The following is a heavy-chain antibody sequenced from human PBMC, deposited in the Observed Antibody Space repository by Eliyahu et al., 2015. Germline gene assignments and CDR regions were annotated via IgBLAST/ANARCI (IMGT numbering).Heavy chain of an antibody. CDR3: AKGRNYYDSSGYFDS. Sequence: EVQLLESGGGLIQPGGSLXLSCAASGLTFSNHAMSXVRQGPGKGLEWVSTIGGSGSTTFYADSVKGRFTISRDNSKHTLYLQMNSLRAEDTAVYYCAKGRNYYDSSGYFDSWGQGTLVTVSS. V-gene: IGHV3-23*01. CDR1: GLTFSNHA. J-gene: IGHJ4*02. CDR2: IGGSGSTT. D-gene: IGHD3-22*01.